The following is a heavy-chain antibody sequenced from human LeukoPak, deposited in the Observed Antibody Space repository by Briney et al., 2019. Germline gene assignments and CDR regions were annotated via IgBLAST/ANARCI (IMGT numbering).Heavy chain of an antibody. V-gene: IGHV4-4*07. Sequence: SETLSLTCTVSGGSISSYYWSWIRQPAGKGLEWIGRIYTSGSTNYNPSLKSRVTMSVDTSKNQFSLKLSSVTAADTAVYYCARGVPAAPRTTNNWFDPWGQGTLVTVSP. CDR3: ARGVPAAPRTTNNWFDP. D-gene: IGHD2-2*01. CDR2: IYTSGST. J-gene: IGHJ5*02. CDR1: GGSISSYY.